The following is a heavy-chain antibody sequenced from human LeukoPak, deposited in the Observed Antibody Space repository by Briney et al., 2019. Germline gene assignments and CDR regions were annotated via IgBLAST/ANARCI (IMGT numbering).Heavy chain of an antibody. CDR2: MNPNSGNT. CDR3: ARENSGLYSSSSGGFDY. D-gene: IGHD6-6*01. Sequence: ASVKVSCKASGYTFTSYDINWVRQATGQGLEWMGWMNPNSGNTGYAQKFQGRVTMTRNTSISTAYMELSSLRSDDTAVYYCARENSGLYSSSSGGFDYWGQGTLVTVSS. V-gene: IGHV1-8*01. CDR1: GYTFTSYD. J-gene: IGHJ4*02.